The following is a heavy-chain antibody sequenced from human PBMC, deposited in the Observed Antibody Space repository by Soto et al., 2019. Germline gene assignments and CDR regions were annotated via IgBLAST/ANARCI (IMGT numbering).Heavy chain of an antibody. CDR2: IYYSGST. CDR3: ARGGNYYYGMDV. V-gene: IGHV4-59*01. Sequence: SETLSLTCTVSVGSISSYYWSWIRQPPGKGLEWIGYIYYSGSTNYNPSLKSRVTISVDTSKNQFSLKLSSVTAADTAVYYCARGGNYYYGMDVWGQGTTVTVSS. J-gene: IGHJ6*02. CDR1: VGSISSYY.